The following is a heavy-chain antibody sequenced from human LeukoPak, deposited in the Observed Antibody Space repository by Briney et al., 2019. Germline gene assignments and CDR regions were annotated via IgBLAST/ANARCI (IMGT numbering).Heavy chain of an antibody. Sequence: GGSLRLSCAASGFTFDDYAMHWVRQAPGKGLEWVSGISWNSGSIGYADSVKGRFTISRDNAKNSLYLQMNSLRAEDTAVYYCARGYGRVFDYWGQGILVTVSS. CDR1: GFTFDDYA. CDR3: ARGYGRVFDY. V-gene: IGHV3-9*01. D-gene: IGHD5-18*01. J-gene: IGHJ4*02. CDR2: ISWNSGSI.